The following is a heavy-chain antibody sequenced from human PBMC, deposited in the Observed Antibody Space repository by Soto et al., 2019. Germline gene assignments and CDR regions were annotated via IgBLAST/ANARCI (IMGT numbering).Heavy chain of an antibody. CDR1: GFTFSDYW. V-gene: IGHV3-74*01. D-gene: IGHD7-27*01. J-gene: IGHJ3*02. CDR2: INSDGSIA. Sequence: EVQLVESGGGLVQPGGSLRLSCAASGFTFSDYWMAWARRAPGKGLFWVSRINSDGSIAHYAESVKGRFTISRDNAKNTLWLQVNSLRDDDTAVYYCGRERWGLLDIWGQGAMVTVSS. CDR3: GRERWGLLDI.